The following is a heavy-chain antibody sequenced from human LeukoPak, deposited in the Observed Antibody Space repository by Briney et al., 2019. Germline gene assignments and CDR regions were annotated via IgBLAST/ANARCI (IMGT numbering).Heavy chain of an antibody. D-gene: IGHD3-22*01. CDR3: NTDLHGNSTGFYYGGFSFFDI. J-gene: IGHJ3*02. CDR2: IKSKTDGGTT. Sequence: GGSLRLSSAPSGITLSNPCMSCVRQAPGKGLEWVGRIKSKTDGGTTDYAAPVRGRFTISRDDSKNTLYLQMNSLKTEETAVYYCNTDLHGNSTGFYYGGFSFFDIWGQGTMVTVSS. V-gene: IGHV3-15*01. CDR1: GITLSNPC.